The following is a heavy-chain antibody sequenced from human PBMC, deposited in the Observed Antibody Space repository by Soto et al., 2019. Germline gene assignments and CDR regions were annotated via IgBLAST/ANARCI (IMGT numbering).Heavy chain of an antibody. CDR3: ARDELTNYDSSGYPRDS. J-gene: IGHJ4*02. Sequence: ASVKVSCKASGYTFTGYYMHWVRQAPGQGLEWMGWINPNSGGTNYAQKFQGRVTMTRDTSISTAYMELSRLRSDDTAVYYCARDELTNYDSSGYPRDSWGQGALVTVSS. D-gene: IGHD3-22*01. CDR2: INPNSGGT. CDR1: GYTFTGYY. V-gene: IGHV1-2*02.